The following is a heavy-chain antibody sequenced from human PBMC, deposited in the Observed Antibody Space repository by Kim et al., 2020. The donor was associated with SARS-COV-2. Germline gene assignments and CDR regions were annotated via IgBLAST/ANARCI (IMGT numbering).Heavy chain of an antibody. CDR1: GGSFRSYG. J-gene: IGHJ6*02. V-gene: IGHV1-69*11. Sequence: AVKVSCKVSGGSFRSYGLHWVRQAPGHGLEWVGRTIPLLDSIDYAQRFQGRVTITADESTATAYLEMRSLTFEDTAIYYCATTRDRDSSSYGMDVWGRGTTVTVS. D-gene: IGHD1-1*01. CDR2: TIPLLDSI. CDR3: ATTRDRDSSSYGMDV.